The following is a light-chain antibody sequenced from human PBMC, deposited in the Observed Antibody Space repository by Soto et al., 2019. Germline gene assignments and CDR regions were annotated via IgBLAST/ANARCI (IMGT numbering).Light chain of an antibody. CDR3: QQSYSVPYT. Sequence: DTQMTQSPSSLSASAGDRVTITCRASQRIANYVNWYQHKPGKAPKLLIYAASTLQSGVPSRFSASGSGTDFTLTISSLQPEDFATYYCQQSYSVPYTFGQGTNLEIK. CDR1: QRIANY. V-gene: IGKV1-39*01. J-gene: IGKJ2*01. CDR2: AAS.